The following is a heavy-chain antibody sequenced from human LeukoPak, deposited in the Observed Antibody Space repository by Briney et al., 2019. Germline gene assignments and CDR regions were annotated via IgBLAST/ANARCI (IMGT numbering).Heavy chain of an antibody. Sequence: WGSLRLSCAASGFTFSSYAMSWIRQAPGKGLEWVSGISGSGGTTYYADSVNGRFTISRDNSKNTYLQMNSLRAEDTAAYYCAKDSRSTLPRGRLDYWGQGTLVTVSS. D-gene: IGHD2-21*02. J-gene: IGHJ4*02. CDR1: GFTFSSYA. CDR2: ISGSGGTT. CDR3: AKDSRSTLPRGRLDY. V-gene: IGHV3-23*01.